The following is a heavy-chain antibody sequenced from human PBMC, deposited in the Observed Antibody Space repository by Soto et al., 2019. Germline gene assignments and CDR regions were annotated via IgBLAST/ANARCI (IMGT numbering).Heavy chain of an antibody. V-gene: IGHV1-69*02. Sequence: QVQLVQSGAEVKKPGSSVKVSCKASGGTFSSYTISWVRQAPGQGLEWMGRIIPILGIANYAQKFQGRVTITADKSTSTAYMELSSLRSEDTAVYYCAGLGGHAGYYFDSWGQGTLVTVSS. CDR2: IIPILGIA. D-gene: IGHD3-16*01. CDR1: GGTFSSYT. CDR3: AGLGGHAGYYFDS. J-gene: IGHJ4*02.